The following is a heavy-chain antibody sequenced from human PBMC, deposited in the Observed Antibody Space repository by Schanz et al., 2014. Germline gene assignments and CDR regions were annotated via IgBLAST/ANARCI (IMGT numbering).Heavy chain of an antibody. D-gene: IGHD5-12*01. Sequence: QVQLVQSGAEVKKPGASVTVSCKASGYTVTTYYLHWVRQAPGQGLEWMGIINPSGGSASYAQKFQGRVTMTRDTSSSTVYMQLSSLTSDDTAIYYCARVTTGYDSWGQGTLVTVSS. J-gene: IGHJ4*02. CDR3: ARVTTGYDS. V-gene: IGHV1-46*01. CDR1: GYTVTTYY. CDR2: INPSGGSA.